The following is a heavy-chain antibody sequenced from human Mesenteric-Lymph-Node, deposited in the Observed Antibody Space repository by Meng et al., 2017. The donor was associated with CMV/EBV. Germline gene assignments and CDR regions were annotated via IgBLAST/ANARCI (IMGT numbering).Heavy chain of an antibody. J-gene: IGHJ4*02. CDR1: GGSISSSSYY. Sequence: SETLSLTCTVSGGSISSSSYYWGWIRQPPGKGLEWIGSIYYSGSTYYNPSLKSRVTISVDTSKNQFSLKLSSVTAADTAVYHCARPHSSGYYDFDYWGQGTLVTVSS. D-gene: IGHD3-22*01. CDR3: ARPHSSGYYDFDY. CDR2: IYYSGST. V-gene: IGHV4-39*07.